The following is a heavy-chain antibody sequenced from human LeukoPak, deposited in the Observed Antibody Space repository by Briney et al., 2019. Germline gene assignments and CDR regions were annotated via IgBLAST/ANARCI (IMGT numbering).Heavy chain of an antibody. CDR1: GGSFSGYY. Sequence: SETLSLTCAVYGGSFSGYYWSWIRQPPGQGLEWIGEINHSGSTTYDPSLKSRVTISVDTSKNQFPLKLSSVTAADTAVYYCARRPGYCSSTSCPGRFDPWGQGTLVTVSS. D-gene: IGHD2-2*01. V-gene: IGHV4-34*01. CDR3: ARRPGYCSSTSCPGRFDP. CDR2: INHSGST. J-gene: IGHJ5*02.